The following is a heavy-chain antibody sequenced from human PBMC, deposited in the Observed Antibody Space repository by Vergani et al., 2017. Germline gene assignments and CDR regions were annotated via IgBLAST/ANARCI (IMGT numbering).Heavy chain of an antibody. Sequence: QLQLQESGPGLVKPSETLSLTCTVSGGSISSSSYYWGWIRQPPGKGLEWIGSIYYSGSTYYNPALKSRVTISVDTSKNQFSLKLSSVTAADTAVYYCARVKRDSSGYYPVYYFDYWGQGTLVTVSS. V-gene: IGHV4-39*07. J-gene: IGHJ4*02. CDR3: ARVKRDSSGYYPVYYFDY. CDR1: GGSISSSSYY. D-gene: IGHD3-22*01. CDR2: IYYSGST.